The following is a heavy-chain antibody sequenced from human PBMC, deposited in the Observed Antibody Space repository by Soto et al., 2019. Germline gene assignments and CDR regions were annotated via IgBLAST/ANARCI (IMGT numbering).Heavy chain of an antibody. CDR3: ARAGGGVVPAALPEGGADY. D-gene: IGHD2-2*01. V-gene: IGHV1-18*01. CDR1: GYTFTSYG. Sequence: QVQLVQSGAEVKKPGASVKVSCKASGYTFTSYGISWVRQAPGQGLEWMGWISAYNGNTNYAQKLQGRVTMTTDTTTRTAYMGLRSLRSDDTAVYYCARAGGGVVPAALPEGGADYWGQGTLVTVSS. CDR2: ISAYNGNT. J-gene: IGHJ4*02.